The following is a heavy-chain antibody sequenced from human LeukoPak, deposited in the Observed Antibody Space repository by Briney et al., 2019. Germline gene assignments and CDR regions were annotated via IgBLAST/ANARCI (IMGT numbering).Heavy chain of an antibody. D-gene: IGHD6-19*01. J-gene: IGHJ4*02. Sequence: ASVKVSCKVSGYTLTELSMHWVRQAPGKGLEWMGGFDPEDGETIYAQKFQGRVTMTEDTSTDTAYMELTSLRSDDTAVYYCATGKLGRGSGWSPSFDYWGQGTLVTVSS. CDR1: GYTLTELS. V-gene: IGHV1-24*01. CDR2: FDPEDGET. CDR3: ATGKLGRGSGWSPSFDY.